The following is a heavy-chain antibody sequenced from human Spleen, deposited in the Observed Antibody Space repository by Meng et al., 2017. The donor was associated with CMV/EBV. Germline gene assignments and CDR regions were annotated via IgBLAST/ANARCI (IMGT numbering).Heavy chain of an antibody. J-gene: IGHJ4*02. Sequence: QVQLQQWGAGLLKPSETLSLTCAVYGGSFSGYYWSWIRQPPGKGLEWIGYIYDGGTTIYNPSLKSRVTISVDASKNQFSLKLSSVTTADTAVYYCAKSRSSTPGVVDYWGQGTLVTVSS. CDR1: GGSFSGYY. CDR3: AKSRSSTPGVVDY. V-gene: IGHV4-34*11. CDR2: IYDGGTT. D-gene: IGHD3-10*01.